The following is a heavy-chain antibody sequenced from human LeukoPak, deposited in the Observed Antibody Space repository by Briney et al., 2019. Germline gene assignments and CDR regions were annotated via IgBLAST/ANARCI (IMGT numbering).Heavy chain of an antibody. Sequence: SETLSLTCAVYGGSFSGYYWSWIRQPPGKGLEWIGEINHSGSTNYNPSLKSRVTISVDTSKNQFSLKPSSVTAADTAVYYCARGIQLWFENAFDIWGQGTMVTVSS. CDR2: INHSGST. CDR3: ARGIQLWFENAFDI. D-gene: IGHD5-18*01. V-gene: IGHV4-34*01. CDR1: GGSFSGYY. J-gene: IGHJ3*02.